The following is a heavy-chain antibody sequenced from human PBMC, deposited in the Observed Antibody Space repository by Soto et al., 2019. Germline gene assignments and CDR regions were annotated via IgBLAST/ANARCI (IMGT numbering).Heavy chain of an antibody. V-gene: IGHV4-39*01. Sequence: SQTLSLTCTVSGGAINRTVYYWGWIRQPPGKGLEWIGSANYGGPTYYSPSLQSRVTISLDTAKNHFSFNLRSVTAADTAVYNCARHGADSTSVYYSSAMVVWGPGTTVAL. CDR3: ARHGADSTSVYYSSAMVV. CDR2: ANYGGPT. J-gene: IGHJ6*02. D-gene: IGHD6-13*01. CDR1: GGAINRTVYY.